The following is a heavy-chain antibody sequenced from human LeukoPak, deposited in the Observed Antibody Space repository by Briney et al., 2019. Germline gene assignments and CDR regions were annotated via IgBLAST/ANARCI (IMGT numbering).Heavy chain of an antibody. CDR3: SRTAAAAGQSFDY. J-gene: IGHJ4*02. CDR1: GFTFFNTYW. CDR2: ITGDGSGT. V-gene: IGHV3-74*01. D-gene: IGHD6-13*01. Sequence: GGSLRLSCAASGFTFFNTYWIHWVRLAPGKGLVWVSHITGDGSGTRYADSVKGRYTISRDNAKNTVYLQLNSLRAEDTAVYFCSRTAAAAGQSFDYWGRGTLVTVS.